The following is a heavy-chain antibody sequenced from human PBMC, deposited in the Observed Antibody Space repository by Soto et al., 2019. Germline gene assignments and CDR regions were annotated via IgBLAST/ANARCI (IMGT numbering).Heavy chain of an antibody. CDR1: GGSLSSYY. V-gene: IGHV4-59*01. Sequence: QVQLQESGPGLVKPLETLSLTCTVSGGSLSSYYWSWARQPPGKGLEWIGYIYYNGGNTKYNPSLKSRVTISVDTSKNQFSLRLRSVTAADTAVYHCTRIWNDGLGDVWGQGTTVTVSS. D-gene: IGHD1-1*01. CDR3: TRIWNDGLGDV. CDR2: IYYNGGNT. J-gene: IGHJ6*02.